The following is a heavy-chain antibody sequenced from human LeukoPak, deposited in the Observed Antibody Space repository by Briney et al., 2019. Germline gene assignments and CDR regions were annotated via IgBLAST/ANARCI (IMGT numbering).Heavy chain of an antibody. CDR2: ISYDGSNK. J-gene: IGHJ4*02. CDR1: GFTFSSYA. Sequence: GGSLRLSCAASGFTFSSYAMHWVRQAPGKGLEWVAVISYDGSNKYYADSVKGRFTISRDNSKNTLYLQMNSLRAEDAAVYYCASTGIAAAGTGYFDYWGQGTLVTVSS. V-gene: IGHV3-30-3*01. CDR3: ASTGIAAAGTGYFDY. D-gene: IGHD6-13*01.